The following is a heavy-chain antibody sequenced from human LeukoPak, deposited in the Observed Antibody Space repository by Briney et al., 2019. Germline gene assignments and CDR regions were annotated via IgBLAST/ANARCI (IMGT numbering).Heavy chain of an antibody. J-gene: IGHJ3*02. Sequence: SGGSLRLSCAASGFTFSYYTMHWVRQAPGKGLEWVAVISYDGSNEYYADSVKGRFTISRDNSKNTLYLQMNSLRVEDTAVYYCARDTRSSKTYYDSSGYYPDAFDIWGQGTMVPVSS. V-gene: IGHV3-30-3*01. CDR1: GFTFSYYT. CDR3: ARDTRSSKTYYDSSGYYPDAFDI. D-gene: IGHD3-22*01. CDR2: ISYDGSNE.